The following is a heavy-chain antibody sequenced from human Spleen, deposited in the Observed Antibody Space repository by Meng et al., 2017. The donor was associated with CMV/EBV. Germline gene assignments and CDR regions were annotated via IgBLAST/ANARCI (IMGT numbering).Heavy chain of an antibody. CDR2: IPSDGGKT. D-gene: IGHD3-16*02. CDR3: AKGIDKFAELSGFDC. V-gene: IGHV3-30*02. CDR1: GFTFRTVG. Sequence: GESLKISCAASGFTFRTVGMYWVRQAPGKGPVWVAYIPSDGGKTYHEDSVKGRFTISRDNSKNTVYLEMNSLRLEDTAVYYCAKGIDKFAELSGFDCWGQGTLVTVSS. J-gene: IGHJ4*02.